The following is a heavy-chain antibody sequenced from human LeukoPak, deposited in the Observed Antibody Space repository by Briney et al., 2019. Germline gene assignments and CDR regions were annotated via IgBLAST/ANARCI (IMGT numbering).Heavy chain of an antibody. CDR3: SRGRATSSWVYYYMDV. Sequence: GGSLRLSYAVSGFTFSTYSMNWVRQAPGKGLEWVSSITSRSSYIYYADSVRGRFTISRDDARNSLYLQMNSLRAEDTAVYYCSRGRATSSWVYYYMDVWGKGTTVTVSS. J-gene: IGHJ6*03. CDR1: GFTFSTYS. CDR2: ITSRSSYI. V-gene: IGHV3-21*01. D-gene: IGHD6-13*01.